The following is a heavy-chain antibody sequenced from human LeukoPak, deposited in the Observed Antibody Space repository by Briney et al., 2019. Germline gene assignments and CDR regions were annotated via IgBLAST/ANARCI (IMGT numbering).Heavy chain of an antibody. D-gene: IGHD3-9*01. Sequence: SETLSLTCTVSGGSISSSSYYWGWIRQPPGKGLEWIGSIYYSGSTYYNPSLKSRVTISVDTSKNQFSLKLSSVTAADTAVYYCARGNYDILTGYNWFDPWGQGTLVTVSS. J-gene: IGHJ5*02. CDR3: ARGNYDILTGYNWFDP. CDR1: GGSISSSSYY. CDR2: IYYSGST. V-gene: IGHV4-39*07.